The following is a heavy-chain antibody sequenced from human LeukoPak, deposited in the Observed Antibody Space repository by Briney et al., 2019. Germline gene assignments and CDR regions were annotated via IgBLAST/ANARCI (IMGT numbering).Heavy chain of an antibody. V-gene: IGHV3-11*01. CDR2: ISSSGSTI. CDR3: ATRMITFGGVIVEDY. CDR1: GFTFSDYY. J-gene: IGHJ4*02. Sequence: GRSLRLSCAASGFTFSDYYMSWIRQAPGKGLEWVSYISSSGSTIYYADSVKGRFTISRDNAKNSLYLQMNSLRAEDTAVYYCATRMITFGGVIVEDYWGQGTLVTVSS. D-gene: IGHD3-16*02.